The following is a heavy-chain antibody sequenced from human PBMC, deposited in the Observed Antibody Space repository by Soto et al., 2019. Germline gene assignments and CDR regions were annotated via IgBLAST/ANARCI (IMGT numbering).Heavy chain of an antibody. Sequence: QVQLQESGPGLVKPSQTLSLTCTVSGGSISSGDYYWSWIRQPPGKGLEWIGYIYYSGSTYYNPSLKSRVTISGDTSKNQFSLKLSSVTAADTAVYYCARGSILLWFGESRYYFDYWGQGTLVTVSS. V-gene: IGHV4-30-4*01. CDR2: IYYSGST. CDR1: GGSISSGDYY. J-gene: IGHJ4*02. CDR3: ARGSILLWFGESRYYFDY. D-gene: IGHD3-10*01.